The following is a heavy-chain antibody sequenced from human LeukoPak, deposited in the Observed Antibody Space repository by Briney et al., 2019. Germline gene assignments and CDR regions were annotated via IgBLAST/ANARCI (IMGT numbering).Heavy chain of an antibody. CDR2: ISGSGGST. CDR1: GFTFSSYG. J-gene: IGHJ4*02. D-gene: IGHD3-3*01. CDR3: AKIDHYDFWSGYYNDY. V-gene: IGHV3-23*01. Sequence: GGSLRLSCAASGFTFSSYGMSWIRQAPGKGLEWVSAISGSGGSTYYADSVKGRFTISRDNSKNTLYLQMNSLRAEDTAVYYCAKIDHYDFWSGYYNDYWGQRTLVTVSS.